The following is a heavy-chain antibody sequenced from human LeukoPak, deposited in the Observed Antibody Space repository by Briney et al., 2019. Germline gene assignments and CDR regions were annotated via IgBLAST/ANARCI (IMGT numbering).Heavy chain of an antibody. CDR2: ISDSGSTI. Sequence: GGSLRLSCAASGFTFSNHEMNWVRQAPGKGLEWISYISDSGSTIYYSDSVKGRFTISRDNSKNTLYLQMNSLRAEDTAVYYCARRAGAYSHPYDYWGQGTLVTVSS. J-gene: IGHJ4*02. V-gene: IGHV3-48*03. D-gene: IGHD4/OR15-4a*01. CDR1: GFTFSNHE. CDR3: ARRAGAYSHPYDY.